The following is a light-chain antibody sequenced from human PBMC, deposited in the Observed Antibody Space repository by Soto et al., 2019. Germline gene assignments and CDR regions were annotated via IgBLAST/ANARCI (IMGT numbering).Light chain of an antibody. CDR2: LGS. CDR1: QSLLHTNGYNY. J-gene: IGKJ4*01. CDR3: MQALQIPLT. V-gene: IGKV2-28*01. Sequence: DIVMTQSPLSLPVTPGQPASISCRSSQSLLHTNGYNYLDWYLQKPGQSPQLLIYLGSNRASGVPDRFGGSGSGTDFTLKISRVKAEDVGVYYCMQALQIPLTFGGGTKVEI.